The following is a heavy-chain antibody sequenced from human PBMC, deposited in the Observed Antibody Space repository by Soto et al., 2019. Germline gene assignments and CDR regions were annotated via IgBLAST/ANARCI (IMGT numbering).Heavy chain of an antibody. CDR2: IYYSGST. CDR1: GGSISSGDYY. J-gene: IGHJ5*02. Sequence: QVQLQESGPGLVKPSQTLSLTCTVSGGSISSGDYYWSWIRQPPGKVLEWIGYIYYSGSTYYNPSLKSRVTISVDTSKNQFSLKLSSVTAAYAAVYYCARDVVAAYNWFDPWGQGPLVTVSS. CDR3: ARDVVAAYNWFDP. D-gene: IGHD2-15*01. V-gene: IGHV4-30-4*01.